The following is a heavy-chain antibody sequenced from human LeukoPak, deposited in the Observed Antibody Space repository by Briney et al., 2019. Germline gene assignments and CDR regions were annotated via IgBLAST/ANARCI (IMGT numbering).Heavy chain of an antibody. CDR3: ARDLMDYYDSSGYY. J-gene: IGHJ4*02. CDR1: GFTFGTYA. CDR2: ISGTGGST. Sequence: PGGSLRLSCAASGFTFGTYAMTWVRQAPGKGLEWVSLISGTGGSTYYADSVKGRFTISRDNSKNTLYLQMNSLRAEDTAVYYCARDLMDYYDSSGYYWGQGTLVTVSS. V-gene: IGHV3-23*01. D-gene: IGHD3-22*01.